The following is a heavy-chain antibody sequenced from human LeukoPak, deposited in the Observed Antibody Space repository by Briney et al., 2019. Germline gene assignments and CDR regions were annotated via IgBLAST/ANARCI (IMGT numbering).Heavy chain of an antibody. D-gene: IGHD6-25*01. CDR3: ARKEGLAADFDY. V-gene: IGHV3-21*01. J-gene: IGHJ4*02. CDR1: GFTFSSSS. Sequence: PGESLKISCAASGFTFSSSSMNWVRQAPGKGLEWVSSISSSSSYIYYADSVKGRFTISRDNAKNSLYLQMNSLRAEDTAVYYCARKEGLAADFDYWGQGTLVTVSS. CDR2: ISSSSSYI.